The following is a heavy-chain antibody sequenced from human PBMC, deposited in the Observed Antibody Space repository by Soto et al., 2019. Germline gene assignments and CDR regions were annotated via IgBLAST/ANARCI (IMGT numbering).Heavy chain of an antibody. Sequence: QVPLQQWGSGLLKPSETLSLTCAVYGGSFSGYYWSWIRQPPGKGLEWLGEINHSGSTHYNPSLKSRVLISVDTSKKQFALKLSSVTAADTAVYYCARQWLSDFDYWGQGTLVTVSS. D-gene: IGHD6-19*01. CDR1: GGSFSGYY. J-gene: IGHJ4*02. CDR3: ARQWLSDFDY. CDR2: INHSGST. V-gene: IGHV4-34*01.